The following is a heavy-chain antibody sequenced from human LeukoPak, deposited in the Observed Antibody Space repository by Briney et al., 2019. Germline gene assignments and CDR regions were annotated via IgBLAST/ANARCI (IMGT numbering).Heavy chain of an antibody. Sequence: ASVKVACKASGNIFTGNYIHWVRQGPGQGLEWMGWSHPDSGDTRYPREFQARVTLTRDTSINTVFMELRRLTSDDTAVYYCASAGYFKPLDSWGEGTPVTVSS. CDR3: ASAGYFKPLDS. V-gene: IGHV1-2*07. D-gene: IGHD2/OR15-2a*01. CDR1: GNIFTGNY. CDR2: SHPDSGDT. J-gene: IGHJ4*02.